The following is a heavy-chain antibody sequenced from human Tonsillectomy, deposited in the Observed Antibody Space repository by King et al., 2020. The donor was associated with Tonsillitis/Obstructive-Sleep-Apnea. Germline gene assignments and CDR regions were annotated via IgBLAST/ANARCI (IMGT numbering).Heavy chain of an antibody. CDR1: GFSLSTSGVG. J-gene: IGHJ3*02. CDR3: PRTQNPYDFWSGYPRGAFDI. CDR2: IYWDDDK. D-gene: IGHD3-3*01. Sequence: TLKESGPTLVKPTQTLTLTCTFSGFSLSTSGVGVGWIRQPPGKALEWLALIYWDDDKRYSPSLKSRLTITKDTSKNQVVLTMTNMDPVDTATYYCPRTQNPYDFWSGYPRGAFDIWGQGTMVTVSS. V-gene: IGHV2-5*02.